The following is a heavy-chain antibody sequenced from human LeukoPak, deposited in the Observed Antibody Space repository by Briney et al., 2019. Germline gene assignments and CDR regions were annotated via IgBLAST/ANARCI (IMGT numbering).Heavy chain of an antibody. CDR3: ARAGYCSSTSCPKARFDY. J-gene: IGHJ4*02. CDR2: INPSGGST. Sequence: GASVKVSCKASGYTFTSYYMHWVRQAPGQGLEWMGIINPSGGSTSYAQKFQGRVTMTRDMSTSTVYMELSSLRSEDTAVYYCARAGYCSSTSCPKARFDYWGQGTLVTVSS. D-gene: IGHD2-2*01. V-gene: IGHV1-46*01. CDR1: GYTFTSYY.